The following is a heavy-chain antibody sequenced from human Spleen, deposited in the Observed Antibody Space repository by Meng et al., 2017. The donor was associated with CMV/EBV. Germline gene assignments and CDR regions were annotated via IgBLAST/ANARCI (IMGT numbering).Heavy chain of an antibody. Sequence: SGYTFSNYEMHWVRQAPGQGLEWMGMINPSGGSTTSAQTFQGRFTMTRDTSANTVFMELTSLRSDDTAVYYCARGQIVPASIHVKFDPWGQGTLVTVSS. J-gene: IGHJ5*02. V-gene: IGHV1-46*01. D-gene: IGHD2-2*01. CDR2: INPSGGST. CDR3: ARGQIVPASIHVKFDP. CDR1: GYTFSNYE.